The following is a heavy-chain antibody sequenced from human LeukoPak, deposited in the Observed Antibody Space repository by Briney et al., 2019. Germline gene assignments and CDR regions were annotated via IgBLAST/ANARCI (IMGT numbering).Heavy chain of an antibody. J-gene: IGHJ4*02. CDR3: ARGIRSGYSYGFDY. Sequence: PGGSLRLSCAASGFTFSSYALSWVRQAPGKGLEWVSAISGSGGSTYYADSVKGRFTISRDNSKNTLYLQMNSLRAEDTAVYYCARGIRSGYSYGFDYWGQGTLVTVSS. V-gene: IGHV3-23*01. CDR2: ISGSGGST. D-gene: IGHD5-18*01. CDR1: GFTFSSYA.